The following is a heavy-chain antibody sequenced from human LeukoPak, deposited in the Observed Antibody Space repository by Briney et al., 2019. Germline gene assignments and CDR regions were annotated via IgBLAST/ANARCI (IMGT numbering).Heavy chain of an antibody. J-gene: IGHJ4*02. CDR2: INPTGGSA. D-gene: IGHD5-24*01. V-gene: IGHV1-46*01. CDR3: ARDVIEQATMALAH. Sequence: GASVKVSCKASGYTFTSFFVHWLRQAPGQGLAWMGVINPTGGSASYSQKFQGRLTMARDVSTNTVYMYLTNLRSEDTATYYCARDVIEQATMALAHWGQGTLVTVSS. CDR1: GYTFTSFF.